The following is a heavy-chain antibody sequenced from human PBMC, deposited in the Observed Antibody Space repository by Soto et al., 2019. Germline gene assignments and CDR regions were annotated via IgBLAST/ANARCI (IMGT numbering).Heavy chain of an antibody. D-gene: IGHD2-2*01. V-gene: IGHV4-34*01. Sequence: SETLSLTCAVYGGSFSGYYWSWIRQPPGKGLEWIGEINHSGSTNYNPSLKSRVTISVDTSKNQFSLKLSSVTAADTAVYYCARGRIVVVPAAIKNWLDPWGQGTLVTVSS. J-gene: IGHJ5*02. CDR1: GGSFSGYY. CDR2: INHSGST. CDR3: ARGRIVVVPAAIKNWLDP.